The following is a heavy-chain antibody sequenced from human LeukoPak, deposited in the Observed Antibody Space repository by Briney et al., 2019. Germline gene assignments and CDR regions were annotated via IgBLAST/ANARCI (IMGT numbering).Heavy chain of an antibody. CDR2: ISAYNGNT. V-gene: IGHV1-18*01. J-gene: IGHJ4*02. D-gene: IGHD3-22*01. CDR1: GYTFTSYG. Sequence: GASVRVSCKASGYTFTSYGISWVRQAPGQGLEWMGWISAYNGNTNYAQKLQGRVTMTTDTSTSTAYMELRSLRSDDTAVYYCARDRSAQILNYYDSSGYYDYWGQGTLVTVSS. CDR3: ARDRSAQILNYYDSSGYYDY.